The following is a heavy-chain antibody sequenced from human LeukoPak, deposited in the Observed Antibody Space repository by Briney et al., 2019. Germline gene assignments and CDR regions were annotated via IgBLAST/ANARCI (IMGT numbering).Heavy chain of an antibody. CDR2: INHSGST. CDR3: ARGNRGVMLHFYYMDV. Sequence: SSETLSLTCAVYGGSFSDYYCSWIRQPPGKGVEWIGEINHSGSTNYNPSINSRFTISVDTSKNNFSMKLSSVTAAATAVYYCARGNRGVMLHFYYMDVWGKGTTVTVSS. CDR1: GGSFSDYY. D-gene: IGHD3-16*01. J-gene: IGHJ6*03. V-gene: IGHV4-34*01.